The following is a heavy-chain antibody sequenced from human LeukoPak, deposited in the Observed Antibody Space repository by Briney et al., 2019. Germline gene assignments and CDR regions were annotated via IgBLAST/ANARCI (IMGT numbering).Heavy chain of an antibody. J-gene: IGHJ4*02. D-gene: IGHD1-26*01. CDR2: ISSSSTYI. CDR3: ARYSGTYRDY. CDR1: GFTFSSYN. V-gene: IGHV3-21*01. Sequence: GGSLRLSCAAAGFTFSSYNMNWVRQAPGKGLEWVSSISSSSTYIFYADSVKGRFTISRDNAKNSLYLQMNSLRAEDTAMYYCARYSGTYRDYWGQGILVTVSS.